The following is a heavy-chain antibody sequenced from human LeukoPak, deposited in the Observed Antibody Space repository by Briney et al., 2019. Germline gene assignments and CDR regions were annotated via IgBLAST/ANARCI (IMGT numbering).Heavy chain of an antibody. V-gene: IGHV4-59*11. CDR2: FYDSGSA. CDR1: GVSINSHY. Sequence: SETLSLTCTVSGVSINSHYWSWIRQPPGKGLEWIGFFYDSGSANYKSSLKSRVTMTVDTSKNQFSLKLNFVSAADTAVYYCARVLQNYYHMDVWGKGTTVTVSS. J-gene: IGHJ6*03. D-gene: IGHD3-3*01. CDR3: ARVLQNYYHMDV.